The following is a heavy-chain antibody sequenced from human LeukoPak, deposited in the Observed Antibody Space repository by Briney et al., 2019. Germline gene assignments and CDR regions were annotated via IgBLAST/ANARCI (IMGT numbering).Heavy chain of an antibody. Sequence: APVKISSTAYSRIFGSDTISWQRPAPGQGLGWLGRYIPILGIANDAQKFQGRVTITADKSTSTAYMELSSLRSEDTAVYYCARESLAYCSSTSCPSGYFDYWGQGTLVTVSS. CDR2: YIPILGIA. CDR1: SRIFGSDT. D-gene: IGHD2-2*01. J-gene: IGHJ4*02. V-gene: IGHV1-69*04. CDR3: ARESLAYCSSTSCPSGYFDY.